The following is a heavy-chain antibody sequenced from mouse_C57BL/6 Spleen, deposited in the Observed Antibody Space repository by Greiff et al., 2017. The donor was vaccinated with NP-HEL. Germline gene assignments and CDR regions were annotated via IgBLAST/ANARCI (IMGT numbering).Heavy chain of an antibody. CDR3: ARGGYDGYTWFAY. CDR2: INPSNGCT. V-gene: IGHV1-53*01. CDR1: GYTFTSYW. J-gene: IGHJ3*01. Sequence: QVQLQQPGTELVKPGASVKLSCKASGYTFTSYWMHWVKQRPGQGLEWIGNINPSNGCTNYNEKFKSKATLTVDKSSSTAYMQLSSLTSEDSAVYYCARGGYDGYTWFAYWGQGTLVTVSA. D-gene: IGHD2-3*01.